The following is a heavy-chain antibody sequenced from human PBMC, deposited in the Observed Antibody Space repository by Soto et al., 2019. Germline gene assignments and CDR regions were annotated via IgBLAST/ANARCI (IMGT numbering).Heavy chain of an antibody. CDR3: ARVIRRGYSGYDLFDP. CDR2: INAGNGNT. CDR1: GYTFTSYA. Sequence: GASVKVSCKASGYTFTSYAMHWVRQAPGQRLEWMGWINAGNGNTKYSQKFQGRVTITRDTSASTAYMEQSSLRSEDTAVFYCARVIRRGYSGYDLFDPWGQGTLVTVSS. V-gene: IGHV1-3*01. D-gene: IGHD5-12*01. J-gene: IGHJ5*02.